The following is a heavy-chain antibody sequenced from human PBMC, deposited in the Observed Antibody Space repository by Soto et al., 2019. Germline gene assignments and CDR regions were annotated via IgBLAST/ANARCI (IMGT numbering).Heavy chain of an antibody. D-gene: IGHD6-13*01. CDR1: GFTFSSYS. J-gene: IGHJ5*02. V-gene: IGHV3-48*01. Sequence: GGSLRLSCAASGFTFSSYSMNWVRQAPGKGLEWVSYISSSSSTRYYADSVKGRFTISRDNSKNSLYLQMNRMRAEDTAVYYCARHPERIAEIGWFDPWGQGTLVSVSS. CDR2: ISSSSSTR. CDR3: ARHPERIAEIGWFDP.